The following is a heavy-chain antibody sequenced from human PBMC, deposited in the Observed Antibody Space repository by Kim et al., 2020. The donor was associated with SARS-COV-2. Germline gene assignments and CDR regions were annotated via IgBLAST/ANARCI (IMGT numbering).Heavy chain of an antibody. CDR3: ARDREDIVAVVAAFSLGY. J-gene: IGHJ4*02. D-gene: IGHD2-15*01. Sequence: GRTTISRDNSKNTLYLQTNSLRAEDTAVYYCARDREDIVAVVAAFSLGYWGQGTLVTVSS. V-gene: IGHV3-30*01.